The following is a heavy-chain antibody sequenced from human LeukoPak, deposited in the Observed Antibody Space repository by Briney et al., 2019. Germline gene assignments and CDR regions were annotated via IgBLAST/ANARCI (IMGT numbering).Heavy chain of an antibody. CDR1: GFTVSDNY. D-gene: IGHD2-2*01. CDR2: ISGSGGST. Sequence: GGSLRLSCAASGFTVSDNYMTWVRQAPGKGLEWVSAISGSGGSTYYADSVKGRFTISRDNSKNTLYLQMNSLRAEDTAVYYCARESGYCSSTSCTEEGYFDYWGQGTLVTVSS. V-gene: IGHV3-23*01. CDR3: ARESGYCSSTSCTEEGYFDY. J-gene: IGHJ4*02.